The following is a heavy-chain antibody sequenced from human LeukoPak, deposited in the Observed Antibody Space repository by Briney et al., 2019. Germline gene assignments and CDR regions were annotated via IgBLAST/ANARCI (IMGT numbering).Heavy chain of an antibody. CDR3: ARSIAAAGTFLDY. V-gene: IGHV1-3*03. CDR1: GYTFTGYY. CDR2: INAGNGNT. D-gene: IGHD6-13*01. Sequence: ASVKVSCKASGYTFTGYYMHWVRQAPGQRLEWMGWINAGNGNTKYSQEFQGRVTITRDTSASTAYMELSSLRSEDMAVYYCARSIAAAGTFLDYWGQGTLVTVSS. J-gene: IGHJ4*02.